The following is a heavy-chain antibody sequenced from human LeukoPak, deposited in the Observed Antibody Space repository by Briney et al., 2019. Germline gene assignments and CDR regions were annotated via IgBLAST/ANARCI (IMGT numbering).Heavy chain of an antibody. CDR1: GYTFPGYY. D-gene: IGHD6-6*01. CDR2: IKPNSGGT. V-gene: IGHV1-2*02. CDR3: AREHSSSSGKVFDY. J-gene: IGHJ4*02. Sequence: AASVKVPCKASGYTFPGYYMHWVRQAPGQGLEWMGWIKPNSGGTNYAQKFQGRVTMTRDTSISTAYMELSRLRSDDTAVYYCAREHSSSSGKVFDYWGQGTLVTVSS.